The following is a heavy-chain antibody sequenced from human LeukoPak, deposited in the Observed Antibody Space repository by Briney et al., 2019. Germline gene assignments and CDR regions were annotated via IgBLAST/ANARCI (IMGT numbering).Heavy chain of an antibody. D-gene: IGHD3-9*01. Sequence: GGSLRLSCAASGFTFSSYWMSWVRQAPGKGLEWVANIKQDGSEKYYVDSVKGRFTISRDNAKNSLYLQMNSLRAEDTAVYYCARGPHVLRYFDWKPISYNWFDPWGQGTLVTVSS. J-gene: IGHJ5*02. CDR1: GFTFSSYW. V-gene: IGHV3-7*01. CDR2: IKQDGSEK. CDR3: ARGPHVLRYFDWKPISYNWFDP.